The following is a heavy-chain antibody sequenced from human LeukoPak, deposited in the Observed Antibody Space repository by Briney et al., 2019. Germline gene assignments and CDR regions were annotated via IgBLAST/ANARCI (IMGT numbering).Heavy chain of an antibody. V-gene: IGHV1-2*02. CDR1: GYTFTGYH. Sequence: GASVKVSCKASGYTFTGYHMHWVRQAPGQGLEWMGWIIPNSGATRFAQKFQGRVTMTRDTSISIAYMELSGLRSDDTAVYYCARDSGYCTTTNCFHPFDSWGQGTLVAVSS. CDR2: IIPNSGAT. J-gene: IGHJ4*02. CDR3: ARDSGYCTTTNCFHPFDS. D-gene: IGHD2-2*01.